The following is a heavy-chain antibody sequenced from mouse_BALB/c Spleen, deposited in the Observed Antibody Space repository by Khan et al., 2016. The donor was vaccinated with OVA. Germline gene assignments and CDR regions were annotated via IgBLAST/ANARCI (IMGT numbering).Heavy chain of an antibody. Sequence: QVQLKQSGVELARPGASVKMSCKASGYTFTSYTMHWVKQRPGQGLEWIGYINPSNDYTNYNQNFKDKATLIVDKSSSTAYLQLSSLTSEDSSVYYCVREVAYHRSDGGFAYWGQGTLVTVSA. D-gene: IGHD2-14*01. CDR2: INPSNDYT. CDR1: GYTFTSYT. V-gene: IGHV1-4*01. CDR3: VREVAYHRSDGGFAY. J-gene: IGHJ3*01.